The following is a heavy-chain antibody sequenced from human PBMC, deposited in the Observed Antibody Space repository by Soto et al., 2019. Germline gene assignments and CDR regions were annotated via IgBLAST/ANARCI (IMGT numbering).Heavy chain of an antibody. CDR2: ISAYSGNT. D-gene: IGHD3-10*01. CDR1: GYTFTSYG. Sequence: QVQLVQSGAEVKKPGASVKVSCKASGYTFTSYGISWVRQAPGQGLEWMGWISAYSGNTNYEEKLQGRVTMTTDTSTSTDYKELRCLTADYTAVYYCKRDLSGMDVWGQGTTVTVSS. CDR3: KRDLSGMDV. J-gene: IGHJ6*02. V-gene: IGHV1-18*01.